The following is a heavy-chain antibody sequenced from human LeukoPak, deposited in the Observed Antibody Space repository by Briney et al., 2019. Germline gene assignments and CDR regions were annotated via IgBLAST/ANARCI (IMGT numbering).Heavy chain of an antibody. J-gene: IGHJ4*02. D-gene: IGHD1-26*01. CDR1: GASISGSGYY. CDR3: AKSGGYGLIDY. Sequence: SEALSLTCTVSGASISGSGYYWGWIRQPPGKGLEWIGSIYSSGSTYYNASLQSRVTISIETSKNQISLRLNSVTAADTAMYYCAKSGGYGLIDYWGQGTLVTVSS. CDR2: IYSSGST. V-gene: IGHV4-39*01.